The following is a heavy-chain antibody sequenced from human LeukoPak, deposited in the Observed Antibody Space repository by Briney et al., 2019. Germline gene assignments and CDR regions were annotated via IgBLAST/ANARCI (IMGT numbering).Heavy chain of an antibody. D-gene: IGHD4-11*01. V-gene: IGHV4-61*01. CDR3: ARDRVRGNSNPFFDY. J-gene: IGHJ4*02. CDR1: GDSVSSGTYY. Sequence: SETLSLTCTVSGDSVSSGTYYWSWIRQPPGKGLEWIGYIYYSGSTNYNPSLKSRVTISVDTSKNQFSLKLSSVTAADTAVYYCARDRVRGNSNPFFDYWGQGTLVTVSS. CDR2: IYYSGST.